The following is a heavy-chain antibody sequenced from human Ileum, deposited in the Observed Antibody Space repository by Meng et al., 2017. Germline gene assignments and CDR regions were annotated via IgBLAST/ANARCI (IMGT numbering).Heavy chain of an antibody. Sequence: EVQLEESGGGVVKTGGALRLACAASGFTFSAYTMMWVRQAPGKGLEFVSSVSTDSSYIYYGDSVRGRFTISRDNAQHSLFLQMNSLRAEDTAVYYCVTSPIGSYLDNWGRGTLVTVSS. CDR2: VSTDSSYI. CDR3: VTSPIGSYLDN. V-gene: IGHV3-21*02. D-gene: IGHD3-10*01. CDR1: GFTFSAYT. J-gene: IGHJ4*02.